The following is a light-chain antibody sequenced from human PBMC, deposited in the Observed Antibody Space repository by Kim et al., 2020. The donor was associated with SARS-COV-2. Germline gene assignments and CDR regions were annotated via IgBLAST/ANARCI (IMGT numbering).Light chain of an antibody. Sequence: SVALGQTARITGGGNNIGSKNVHWYQQKPGQAPVLVIYRDSNRPSGIPERFSGSNSGNTATLTISRAQAGDEADYYCQVWDSSPRVFGGGTQLTVL. CDR1: NIGSKN. V-gene: IGLV3-9*01. J-gene: IGLJ2*01. CDR2: RDS. CDR3: QVWDSSPRV.